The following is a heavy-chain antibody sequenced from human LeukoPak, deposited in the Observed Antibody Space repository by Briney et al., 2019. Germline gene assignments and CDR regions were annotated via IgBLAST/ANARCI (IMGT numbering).Heavy chain of an antibody. V-gene: IGHV4-34*01. J-gene: IGHJ4*02. D-gene: IGHD6-19*01. Sequence: PSETLSLTCAVYGGSFSGYYWSWIRQPPGKGLEWIGEINHSGSTNYNPSLKSRVTISVDTSKNQFSLKLSSVTAADTAVYYCASGYSSGWYLGGYWGQGTLVTVSS. CDR1: GGSFSGYY. CDR2: INHSGST. CDR3: ASGYSSGWYLGGY.